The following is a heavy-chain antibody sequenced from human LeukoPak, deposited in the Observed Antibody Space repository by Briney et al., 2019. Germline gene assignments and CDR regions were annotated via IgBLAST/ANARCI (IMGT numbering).Heavy chain of an antibody. CDR3: VKDRVGGYSYGLSGVFDY. D-gene: IGHD5-18*01. V-gene: IGHV3-23*01. CDR1: GFTFSSYG. J-gene: IGHJ4*02. CDR2: ISGSGGST. Sequence: GGSLRLSCAASGFTFSSYGMSWVRQPPGKGLEWVSAISGSGGSTYYADSVKGRFTISRDNSKNTLYLQMNSLRAEDTAVYYCVKDRVGGYSYGLSGVFDYWGQGTLVTVSS.